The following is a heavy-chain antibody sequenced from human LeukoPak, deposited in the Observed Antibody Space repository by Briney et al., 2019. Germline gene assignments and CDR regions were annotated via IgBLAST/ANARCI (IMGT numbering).Heavy chain of an antibody. CDR1: GFTFSSYA. CDR3: ARSPASSWYESLNIYYYYYYGMDV. J-gene: IGHJ6*04. D-gene: IGHD6-13*01. Sequence: PGGSLRLSCAASGFTFSSYAMHWVRQAPGKGLERVALISYDGSNNYYADSVKGRFTISRDNSKNTLYLQMNSLRAEDTAVYYCARSPASSWYESLNIYYYYYYGMDVWGKGTTVTVSS. V-gene: IGHV3-30*04. CDR2: ISYDGSNN.